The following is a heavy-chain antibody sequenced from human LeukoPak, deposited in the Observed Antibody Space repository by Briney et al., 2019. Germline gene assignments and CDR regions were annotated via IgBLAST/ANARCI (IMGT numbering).Heavy chain of an antibody. CDR2: FDPEDGET. CDR3: ATEGPPTAVAGKGYRI. D-gene: IGHD6-19*01. CDR1: GYTLTELS. J-gene: IGHJ4*02. V-gene: IGHV1-24*01. Sequence: ASVKVSCKVSGYTLTELSMHWVRQAPGKGLEWMGGFDPEDGETIYAQKFQGRVTMTEDTSTDTAYMELSSLRSEDTAVYYCATEGPPTAVAGKGYRIRGQGTLVTVSS.